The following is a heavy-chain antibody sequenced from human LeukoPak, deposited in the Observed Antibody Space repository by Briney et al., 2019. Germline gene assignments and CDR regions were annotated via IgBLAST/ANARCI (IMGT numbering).Heavy chain of an antibody. V-gene: IGHV3-30-3*01. Sequence: PGGSLRLSCAASGFTFNSYSMHWVRQAPGKGLEWVTAISDDETYKFYADSVKGRFTISRDDSKNTAYLQMNSLKTEDTAVYYCTRQNREGSTRAYYMDVWGKGTTVTVSS. D-gene: IGHD1-14*01. CDR1: GFTFNSYS. J-gene: IGHJ6*03. CDR2: ISDDETYK. CDR3: TRQNREGSTRAYYMDV.